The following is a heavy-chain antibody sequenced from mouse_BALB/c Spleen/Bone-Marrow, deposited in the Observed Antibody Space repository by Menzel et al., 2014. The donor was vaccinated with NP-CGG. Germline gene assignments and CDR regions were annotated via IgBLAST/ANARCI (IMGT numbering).Heavy chain of an antibody. CDR3: ARIHYYGRAWFAY. CDR2: IDPANGNT. Sequence: VQLKQSGAELAKPGASVKLSCTASGFNIKDTYMHWVKQRPEQGLEWIGRIDPANGNTKYDPKFQGKATITADTSSNTAYLQLSSLTSEDTAVYYCARIHYYGRAWFAYWGQGTLVTVSA. J-gene: IGHJ3*01. CDR1: GFNIKDTY. V-gene: IGHV14-3*02. D-gene: IGHD1-2*01.